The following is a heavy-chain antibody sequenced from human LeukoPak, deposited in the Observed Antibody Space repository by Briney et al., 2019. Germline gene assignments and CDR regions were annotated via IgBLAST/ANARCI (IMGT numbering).Heavy chain of an antibody. CDR1: GFIFRNYW. CDR3: LSGPGH. CDR2: INEDGSEK. Sequence: GGSLRLSCAATGFIFRNYWMGWVRQAPGKGLEWVANINEDGSEKYYVDSVKGRFTISRDNAKNSLDLEMNILRAEDTAVFYCLSGPGHWGQGTLVTVSS. J-gene: IGHJ4*02. V-gene: IGHV3-7*01.